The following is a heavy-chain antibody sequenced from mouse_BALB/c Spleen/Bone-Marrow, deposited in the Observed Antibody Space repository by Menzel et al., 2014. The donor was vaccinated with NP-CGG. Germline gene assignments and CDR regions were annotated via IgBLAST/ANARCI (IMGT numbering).Heavy chain of an antibody. J-gene: IGHJ4*01. Sequence: EVQLQQSGPELVKPGASVKISCKASGYSFTGYYMHWVKQSHVKSLEWIGRIYPYSGATDYNQNFKDKASLTVDKSSSTAYMELQSLTSEDFEVYYCAKTYRYDGALDYWGQGASLTVSS. V-gene: IGHV1-34*01. CDR1: GYSFTGYY. D-gene: IGHD2-14*01. CDR2: IYPYSGAT. CDR3: AKTYRYDGALDY.